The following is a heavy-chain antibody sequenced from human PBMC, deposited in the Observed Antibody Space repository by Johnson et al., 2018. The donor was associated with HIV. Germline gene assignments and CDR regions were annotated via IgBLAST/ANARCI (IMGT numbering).Heavy chain of an antibody. D-gene: IGHD6-6*01. V-gene: IGHV3-30*02. Sequence: QVQLVESGGGLVQPGGSLRLSCAVSGFTFSNYGMHWVRQAPGKGLEWVAFIRYDGDITYYVDSVKGRFTISRDNSKNTLYLQMNRLRAEDTAVYYCARVSSSSLGAFDIWGQGTMVTVSS. CDR3: ARVSSSSLGAFDI. CDR1: GFTFSNYG. CDR2: IRYDGDIT. J-gene: IGHJ3*02.